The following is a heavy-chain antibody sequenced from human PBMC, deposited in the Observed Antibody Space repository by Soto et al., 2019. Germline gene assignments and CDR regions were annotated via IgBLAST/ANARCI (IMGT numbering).Heavy chain of an antibody. V-gene: IGHV5-10-1*01. J-gene: IGHJ5*02. D-gene: IGHD6-13*01. CDR1: GYSFTSYW. CDR3: ARHYPGIAAAGNDFNWFDP. Sequence: GESLKISCKGSGYSFTSYWISWMRQMPGKGLEWMGRIDPSDSYTNYSPSFQGHVTISADKSISTAYLQWSSLKASDTAMYYCARHYPGIAAAGNDFNWFDPWGQGTLVTVSS. CDR2: IDPSDSYT.